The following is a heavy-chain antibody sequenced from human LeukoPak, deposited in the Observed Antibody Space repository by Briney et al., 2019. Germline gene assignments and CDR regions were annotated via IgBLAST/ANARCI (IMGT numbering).Heavy chain of an antibody. V-gene: IGHV3-48*03. Sequence: GGSLRLSCAASGFTFSRYEMNCVRQAPGKGVEWVSYISSSGSTIYYADSVKGRFTISRDNAKNSLYLQMNSLRAEDTAVYYCANPSVLRYFDWLSNDAFDIWGQGTMVTVSS. CDR1: GFTFSRYE. D-gene: IGHD3-9*01. CDR2: ISSSGSTI. CDR3: ANPSVLRYFDWLSNDAFDI. J-gene: IGHJ3*02.